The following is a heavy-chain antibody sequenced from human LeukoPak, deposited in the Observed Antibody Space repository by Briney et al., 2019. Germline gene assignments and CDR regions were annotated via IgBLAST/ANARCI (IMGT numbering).Heavy chain of an antibody. Sequence: PGGSLRLSCAASGFTVSSNYMSWVRQAPGKGLEWGSVIYSGGSTYYADSVKGRFTISRDNSKNTLYLQMNSLRAEDTAVYYCARPAIRAPGAFDIWGQGTMVTVSS. J-gene: IGHJ3*02. V-gene: IGHV3-66*02. CDR3: ARPAIRAPGAFDI. CDR1: GFTVSSNY. CDR2: IYSGGST. D-gene: IGHD2-21*01.